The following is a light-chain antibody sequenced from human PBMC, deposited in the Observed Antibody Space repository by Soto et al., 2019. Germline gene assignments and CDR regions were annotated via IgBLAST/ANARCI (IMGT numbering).Light chain of an antibody. CDR3: QKYNTYPWK. Sequence: DIQMTQSPPPPPASPGHGVSITCRASQGIRNDLGWYHQKPGKAPKRLIYAASSLQGGVPSRFSGSGSGTDFTLTISRLHPDDFATYYCQKYNTYPWKFGQGTTVDIK. CDR1: QGIRND. J-gene: IGKJ1*01. CDR2: AAS. V-gene: IGKV1-17*01.